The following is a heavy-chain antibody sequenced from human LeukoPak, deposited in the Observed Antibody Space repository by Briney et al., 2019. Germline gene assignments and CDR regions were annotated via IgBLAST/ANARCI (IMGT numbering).Heavy chain of an antibody. J-gene: IGHJ4*02. CDR3: ARRRGYSLDY. CDR2: IYYSGST. D-gene: IGHD5-18*01. CDR1: GGSISSYY. Sequence: SETLSLTCTVSGGSISSYYWSWIRQPPGKGLEWIGYIYYSGSTNYNPSLKSRVTISVGTSKNQFSLKLSSVTAADTAVYYCARRRGYSLDYWGQGTLVTVSS. V-gene: IGHV4-59*08.